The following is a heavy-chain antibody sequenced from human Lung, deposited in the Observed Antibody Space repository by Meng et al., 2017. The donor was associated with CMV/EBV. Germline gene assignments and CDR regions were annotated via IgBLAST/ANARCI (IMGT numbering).Heavy chain of an antibody. CDR3: TTDAGANSAFDY. J-gene: IGHJ4*02. CDR2: IRIKAATYST. V-gene: IGHV3-72*01. Sequence: GGSLRLSCAASGFSFSDNYMDWFRQAPGKGLECVGRIRIKAATYSTDYAASVKGRFTISRDDSKNSLYLQMNSLKVEDTAVYYCTTDAGANSAFDYWGQGAQVTVSS. D-gene: IGHD1-26*01. CDR1: GFSFSDNY.